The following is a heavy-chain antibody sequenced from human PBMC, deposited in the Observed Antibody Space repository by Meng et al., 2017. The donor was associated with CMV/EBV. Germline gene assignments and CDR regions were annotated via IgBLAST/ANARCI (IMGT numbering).Heavy chain of an antibody. D-gene: IGHD2-8*01. J-gene: IGHJ3*02. CDR3: ARVYSLYAFDI. Sequence: CTVSGGSISSSSYYWGWIRQPPGKGLEWIGSIYYSGSTYYNPSLKSRVTISVDTSKNQFSLKLSSVTAADTAVYYCARVYSLYAFDIWGQGTMVTVSS. CDR1: GGSISSSSYY. CDR2: IYYSGST. V-gene: IGHV4-39*01.